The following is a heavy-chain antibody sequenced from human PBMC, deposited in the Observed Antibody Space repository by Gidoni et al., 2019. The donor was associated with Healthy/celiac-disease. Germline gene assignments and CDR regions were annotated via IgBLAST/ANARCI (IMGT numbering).Heavy chain of an antibody. D-gene: IGHD4-17*01. Sequence: EVQLVESGGGLIQPGGSLRLSCAASGFTVSSNYMSWVRQAPGKGLEWVSVIYSGGSTYYADSVKCRFTISRDNSKNTLYLQMNSLRAEVTAVYYCARLEYGDYAFDIWGQGTMVTVSS. J-gene: IGHJ3*02. V-gene: IGHV3-53*01. CDR3: ARLEYGDYAFDI. CDR1: GFTVSSNY. CDR2: IYSGGST.